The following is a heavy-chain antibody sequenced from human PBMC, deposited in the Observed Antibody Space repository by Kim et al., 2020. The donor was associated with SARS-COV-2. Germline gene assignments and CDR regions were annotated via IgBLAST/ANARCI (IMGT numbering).Heavy chain of an antibody. V-gene: IGHV4-59*01. CDR2: IYYSGST. Sequence: SETLSLTCTVSGGSISSYYWSWIRQPPGKGLEWIGYIYYSGSTNYNPSLKSRVTISVDTSKNQFSLKLSSVTAADTAVYYCARGTGYSDYYYGMDVWGQGTTVTVSS. CDR1: GGSISSYY. J-gene: IGHJ6*02. D-gene: IGHD3-9*01. CDR3: ARGTGYSDYYYGMDV.